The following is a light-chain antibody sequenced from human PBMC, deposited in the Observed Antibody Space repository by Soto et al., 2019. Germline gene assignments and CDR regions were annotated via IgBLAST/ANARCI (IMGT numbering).Light chain of an antibody. Sequence: DIVLTQSPLSLSVTPGEPASITCTSSQSLLHTSGDNYLDWYVQRPGQSPQLLIYLGSKRAPGVSDRISGTGLGTRFTLRISRVEADDVAIYYCMQAKQIPRTFGQGTKVDIK. J-gene: IGKJ1*01. V-gene: IGKV2-28*01. CDR3: MQAKQIPRT. CDR1: QSLLHTSGDNY. CDR2: LGS.